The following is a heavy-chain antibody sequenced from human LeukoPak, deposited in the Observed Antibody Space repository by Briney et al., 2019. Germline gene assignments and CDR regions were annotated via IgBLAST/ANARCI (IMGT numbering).Heavy chain of an antibody. Sequence: PGGSLTLSCTASGFPFNRFAMSWVRQAPGQGLAWVSAISGSGGSTYYADSVKGRFTISRDNSKNTLYLQMNSLRAEDTAVYYCAKDRGGSYYVFDYWGQGTLVTVSS. D-gene: IGHD1-26*01. CDR3: AKDRGGSYYVFDY. J-gene: IGHJ4*02. CDR2: ISGSGGST. V-gene: IGHV3-23*01. CDR1: GFPFNRFA.